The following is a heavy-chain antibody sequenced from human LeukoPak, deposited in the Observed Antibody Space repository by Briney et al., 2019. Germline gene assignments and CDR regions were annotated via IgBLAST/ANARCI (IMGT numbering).Heavy chain of an antibody. J-gene: IGHJ4*02. CDR1: GGSISSYY. Sequence: PSETLSLTCTVSGGSISSYYWSWIRQPPGKGLEWIGYIYYSGSTNYNPSLKSRVTISVDTSKNQFSLKLSSVTAADTAVHYCARCRNYAFDYWGQGTLVTVSS. CDR2: IYYSGST. D-gene: IGHD1-7*01. CDR3: ARCRNYAFDY. V-gene: IGHV4-59*08.